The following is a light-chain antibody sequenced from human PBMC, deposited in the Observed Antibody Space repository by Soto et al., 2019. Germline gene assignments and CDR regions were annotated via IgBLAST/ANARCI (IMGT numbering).Light chain of an antibody. V-gene: IGKV3-20*01. CDR3: QQYDTSPRT. Sequence: EVMLTQSPGTLSLSPGERATLSCRASQSVSINYLAWYQQKSGQAPRLLIYGASNRATGIPDRFSGSGSGTDFTLTIRRLEPEDFAVYYCQQYDTSPRTFGQGTQVEFK. CDR1: QSVSINY. CDR2: GAS. J-gene: IGKJ1*01.